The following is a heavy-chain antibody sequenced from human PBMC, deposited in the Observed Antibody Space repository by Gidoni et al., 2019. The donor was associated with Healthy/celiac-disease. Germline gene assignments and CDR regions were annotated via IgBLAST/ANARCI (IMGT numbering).Heavy chain of an antibody. CDR2: IYYSGST. D-gene: IGHD3-22*01. Sequence: QVQLQESGPGLVKPSETLSLTCTVSGGSISSYYWSWIRQPPGKGLEWIGYIYYSGSTNYNPSLKSRVTISVDTSKNQFSLKLSSVTAADTAVYYCARGGKSYYDKVYYYYYMDVWGKGTTVTVSS. CDR3: ARGGKSYYDKVYYYYYMDV. CDR1: GGSISSYY. J-gene: IGHJ6*03. V-gene: IGHV4-59*08.